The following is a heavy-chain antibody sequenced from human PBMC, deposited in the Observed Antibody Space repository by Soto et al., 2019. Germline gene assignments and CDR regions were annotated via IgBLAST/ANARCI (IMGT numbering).Heavy chain of an antibody. CDR1: GFTLSSYG. CDR3: AKADYSQTYFDY. Sequence: QVQLVESGGGVVQPGRSLRLSCAASGFTLSSYGMHWVRQAPGKGLEWVAVISYDGSNKYYADYVKGRFIISRDNSKNPLYLQMTSLRAEDTAVYYCAKADYSQTYFDYWGQGTLVTVSS. CDR2: ISYDGSNK. V-gene: IGHV3-30*18. D-gene: IGHD2-15*01. J-gene: IGHJ4*02.